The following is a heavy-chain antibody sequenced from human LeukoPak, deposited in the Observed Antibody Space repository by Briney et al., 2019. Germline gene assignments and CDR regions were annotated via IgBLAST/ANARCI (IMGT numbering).Heavy chain of an antibody. V-gene: IGHV4-31*03. D-gene: IGHD4-17*01. J-gene: IGHJ3*02. CDR1: GGSISSGGYY. CDR3: ARDRHGDILGWPFDI. Sequence: PSETLSLTCTVSGGSISSGGYYWSWIRQHPGKGLEWIGYIYYSGSTYYNPSLKSRVTISVDTSKNQSSLKLSSATAADTAVYYCARDRHGDILGWPFDIWGQRTIVADSS. CDR2: IYYSGST.